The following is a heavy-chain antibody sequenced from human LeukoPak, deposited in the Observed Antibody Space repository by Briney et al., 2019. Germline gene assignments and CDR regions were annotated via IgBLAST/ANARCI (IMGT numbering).Heavy chain of an antibody. CDR3: ARETAYDAFDI. Sequence: GGSLRLSCAASGFTFSSYAMSWVRQAPGKGLEWVSSISSSSSYIYYADSVKGRFTISRDNAKNSLYLQMNSLRAEDTAAYYCARETAYDAFDIWGQGTMVTVSS. D-gene: IGHD5-18*01. CDR1: GFTFSSYA. CDR2: ISSSSSYI. J-gene: IGHJ3*02. V-gene: IGHV3-21*01.